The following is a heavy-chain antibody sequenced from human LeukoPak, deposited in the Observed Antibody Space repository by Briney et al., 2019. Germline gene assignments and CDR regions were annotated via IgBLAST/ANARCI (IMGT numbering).Heavy chain of an antibody. CDR2: IIPVFGTA. CDR1: GGTFSSYA. CDR3: ARVRSSSMNAFDI. D-gene: IGHD6-6*01. J-gene: IGHJ3*02. Sequence: EASVKVSCKASGGTFSSYAISWVRQAPGQGLEWMGGIIPVFGTANYAQKFQGRVTITTDESTSTAYMELSSLRSEDTAVYYCARVRSSSMNAFDIWGQGTMVTVSS. V-gene: IGHV1-69*05.